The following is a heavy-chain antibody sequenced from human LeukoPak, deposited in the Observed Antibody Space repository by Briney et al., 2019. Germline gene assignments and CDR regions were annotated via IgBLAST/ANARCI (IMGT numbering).Heavy chain of an antibody. CDR2: ISAYNGNT. D-gene: IGHD2-2*01. J-gene: IGHJ6*02. CDR3: ARDLFDCSSTSCYGYYGMDV. Sequence: ASVTVSCKASGYTFTSYGISWVRQAPGQGLEWMGWISAYNGNTNYAQKLQGRVTMTTDASTSTAYMELRSLRSDDTAVYYCARDLFDCSSTSCYGYYGMDVWGQGTTVTVSS. CDR1: GYTFTSYG. V-gene: IGHV1-18*01.